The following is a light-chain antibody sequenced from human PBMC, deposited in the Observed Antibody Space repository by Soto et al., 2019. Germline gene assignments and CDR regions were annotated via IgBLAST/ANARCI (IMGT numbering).Light chain of an antibody. V-gene: IGKV1-5*03. CDR3: QQYDTYWT. Sequence: DIQMTQSPSTLSASVGDRVIITCRASESISNWLAWYQQKPGKAPNLLIYKASSLKSGVPLRFSGSGSGTEFTLTINSLQPDDSATYYCQQYDTYWTFGQGTKVEFK. CDR2: KAS. CDR1: ESISNW. J-gene: IGKJ1*01.